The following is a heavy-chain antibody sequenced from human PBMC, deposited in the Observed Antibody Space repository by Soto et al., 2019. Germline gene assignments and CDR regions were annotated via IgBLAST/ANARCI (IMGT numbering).Heavy chain of an antibody. CDR3: ARGFSAGKGAPPDY. J-gene: IGHJ4*02. CDR1: GFTFRNYA. CDR2: LNGSGGST. V-gene: IGHV3-23*01. Sequence: EVRLLESGGGLVQPGGSLRLSCAASGFTFRNYAMTWVRQAPGKGLEWVSGLNGSGGSTSSADSVKGRFAISRDNSKNTLYLQMNSLRDGDTAVYYCARGFSAGKGAPPDYWGQGTLVTVYS. D-gene: IGHD3-10*01.